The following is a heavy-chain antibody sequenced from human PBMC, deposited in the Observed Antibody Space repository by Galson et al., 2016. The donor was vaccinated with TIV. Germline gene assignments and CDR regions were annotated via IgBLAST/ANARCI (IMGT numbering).Heavy chain of an antibody. CDR3: ARAPGYSGYSYGYFDS. D-gene: IGHD5-18*01. Sequence: QSGAEVKKPGESLKISCQVSRYSFTSNWIAWVRQMPGKGLEWMGIMYPADSDIRYSPSFQGQVTMSADESISTAYLQWSCLKASDSAIYFCARAPGYSGYSYGYFDSWGQGTRVTVSS. CDR1: RYSFTSNW. V-gene: IGHV5-51*03. CDR2: MYPADSDI. J-gene: IGHJ4*02.